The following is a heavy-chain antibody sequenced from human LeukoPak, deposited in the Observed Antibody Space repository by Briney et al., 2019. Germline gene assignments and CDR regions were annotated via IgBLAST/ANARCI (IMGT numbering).Heavy chain of an antibody. Sequence: GGSLRLSCAASGFTFSTYSMNWVRQAPGKGLEWVSHISSDGSFTHYADSVKGRFTISRDNAKNLVYLQMSSLRAEDTAVFYCAKDDNLEGAGIPFDYWGQGTVVTVSS. J-gene: IGHJ4*02. CDR1: GFTFSTYS. D-gene: IGHD6-13*01. CDR3: AKDDNLEGAGIPFDY. V-gene: IGHV3-21*05. CDR2: ISSDGSFT.